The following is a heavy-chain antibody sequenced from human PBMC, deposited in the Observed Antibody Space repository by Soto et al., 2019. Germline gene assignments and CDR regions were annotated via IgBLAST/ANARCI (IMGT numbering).Heavy chain of an antibody. CDR3: ARDIAAAGTVDY. D-gene: IGHD6-13*01. CDR2: IWYDGSNK. J-gene: IGHJ4*02. CDR1: GFTFSSYG. Sequence: QVQLVESGGGVVQPGRSLRLSCAASGFTFSSYGMHWVRQAPGKGLEWVAVIWYDGSNKYYADSVKGRFTISRDNPKNTLYLQMNSLRAEDTAVYYCARDIAAAGTVDYWGQGTLVTVSS. V-gene: IGHV3-33*01.